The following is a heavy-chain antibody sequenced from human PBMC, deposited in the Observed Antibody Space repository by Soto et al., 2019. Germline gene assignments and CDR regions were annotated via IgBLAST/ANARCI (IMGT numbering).Heavy chain of an antibody. CDR1: GFTVSSNY. V-gene: IGHV3-53*01. J-gene: IGHJ1*01. D-gene: IGHD3-22*01. CDR2: IYSGGST. CDR3: AKDPVESGYPECLQH. Sequence: GGSLRLSCAASGFTVSSNYMSWVRQAPGKGLEWVSVIYSGGSTYYADSVKGRFTISRDNSKNTLYLQIKRLRGEDPAVYYCAKDPVESGYPECLQHWGQGTLVTVSS.